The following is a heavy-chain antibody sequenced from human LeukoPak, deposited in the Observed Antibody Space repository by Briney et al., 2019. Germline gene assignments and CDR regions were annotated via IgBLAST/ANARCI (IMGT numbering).Heavy chain of an antibody. D-gene: IGHD5/OR15-5a*01. CDR2: ISCSSGST. Sequence: GGSLRLSCAASGYTFSSSVMTWVRQAPGRGLDWGSAISCSSGSTYYTASVKGRFTISKDNSKNTLYLQMNSVRAEDTALYFCAKVDLSAVYDWGQGTLVTVSS. V-gene: IGHV3-23*01. CDR1: GYTFSSSV. CDR3: AKVDLSAVYD. J-gene: IGHJ4*02.